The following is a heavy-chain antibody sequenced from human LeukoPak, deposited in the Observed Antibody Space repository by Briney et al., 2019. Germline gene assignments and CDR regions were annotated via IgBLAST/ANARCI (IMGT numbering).Heavy chain of an antibody. J-gene: IGHJ6*02. CDR3: AKSAAAGNYYYYGMDV. D-gene: IGHD6-13*01. CDR2: ISGSGGST. Sequence: LSGGSLRLSCAASGFTFSSYAMSWVRQAPGKGLEWVSAISGSGGSTYYADSVKGRFTISRDNSKNTQYLQMNSLGAEDTAVYYCAKSAAAGNYYYYGMDVWGQGTTVTVSS. V-gene: IGHV3-23*01. CDR1: GFTFSSYA.